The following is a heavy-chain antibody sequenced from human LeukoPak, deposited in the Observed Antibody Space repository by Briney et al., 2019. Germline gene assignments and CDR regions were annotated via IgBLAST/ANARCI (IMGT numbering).Heavy chain of an antibody. CDR2: FDPEDGET. Sequence: ASVKVSCKVSGYTLTELSMHWVRQAPGKGLEWMGGFDPEDGETIYAQKFQGRVTVTEDTSTDTAYMELSSLRSEDTAVYYCATDRGYSSLARDYWGQGTLVTVSS. D-gene: IGHD6-13*01. J-gene: IGHJ4*02. CDR1: GYTLTELS. V-gene: IGHV1-24*01. CDR3: ATDRGYSSLARDY.